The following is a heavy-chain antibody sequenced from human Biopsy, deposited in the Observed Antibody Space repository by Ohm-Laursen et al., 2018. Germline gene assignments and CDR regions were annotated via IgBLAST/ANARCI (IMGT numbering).Heavy chain of an antibody. D-gene: IGHD5-18*01. V-gene: IGHV1-2*02. J-gene: IGHJ3*01. CDR3: ARLAYSEYRRDPLDV. CDR1: GYNFNAYY. CDR2: INPNNGGT. Sequence: SSVKVSCKASGYNFNAYYMQWVRQAPGQGLEWMGWINPNNGGTNCAHKFQGRVTMTRDTSISTAYMHLSGLTSDDTAVYYCARLAYSEYRRDPLDVWGQGTMVTVSS.